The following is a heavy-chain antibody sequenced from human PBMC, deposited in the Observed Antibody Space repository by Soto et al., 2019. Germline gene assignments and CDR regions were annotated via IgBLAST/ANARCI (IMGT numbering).Heavy chain of an antibody. CDR3: ARGPRNAPMLRGIIGFCGP. J-gene: IGHJ5*02. CDR1: GASFNDNH. Sequence: PSETLSLTCNVSGASFNDNHWSWIRQSPGKGLEWIGDINHAGHTYYNPSLKSRLVISVDTSKSQFSLRLSSVTAADTAVYYCARGPRNAPMLRGIIGFCGPWGQGILVTVS. D-gene: IGHD3-10*01. V-gene: IGHV4-34*01. CDR2: INHAGHT.